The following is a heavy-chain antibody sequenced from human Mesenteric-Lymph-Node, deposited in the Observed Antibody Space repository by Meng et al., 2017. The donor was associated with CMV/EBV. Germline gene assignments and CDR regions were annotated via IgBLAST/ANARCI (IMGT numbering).Heavy chain of an antibody. Sequence: GGSLRLSCTASGFTFSDYGMHWVRQAPGKGPEWLGFIGFDGNKKYYTDSVKGRFTISRDNAKNSLYLQMNSLRAEDTAVYCCARERYCSSTSCYSGYYYYGMDVWGQGTTVTVSS. CDR1: GFTFSDYG. D-gene: IGHD2-2*02. CDR3: ARERYCSSTSCYSGYYYYGMDV. J-gene: IGHJ6*02. V-gene: IGHV3-30*02. CDR2: IGFDGNKK.